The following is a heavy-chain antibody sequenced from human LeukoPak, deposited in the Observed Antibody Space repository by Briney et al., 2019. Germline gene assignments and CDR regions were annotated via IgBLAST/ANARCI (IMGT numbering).Heavy chain of an antibody. CDR3: AKVPDGREANWFDP. V-gene: IGHV3-23*01. D-gene: IGHD1-14*01. J-gene: IGHJ5*02. CDR2: ISGSGGST. Sequence: GGSLRLSCAAPGFTFSSYAMSWVRQAPGKGLEWVSAISGSGGSTYYADSVKGRFTISRDNSKNTLYLQMNSLRAEDTAVYYCAKVPDGREANWFDPWGQGTLVTVSS. CDR1: GFTFSSYA.